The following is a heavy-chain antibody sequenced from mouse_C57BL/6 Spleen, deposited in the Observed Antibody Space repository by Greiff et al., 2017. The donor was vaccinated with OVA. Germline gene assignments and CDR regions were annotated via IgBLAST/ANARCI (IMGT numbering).Heavy chain of an antibody. Sequence: EVQRVESGPELVKPGASVKMSCKASGYTFTDYNMHWVKQSHGKSLEWIGNINPNNGGTSYNQKFKGKATLTVKKSSSTAYMELRSLTSEDSADYYCARYYYGSSYGYWGQGTTLTVSS. CDR1: GYTFTDYN. V-gene: IGHV1-22*01. D-gene: IGHD1-1*01. CDR3: ARYYYGSSYGY. J-gene: IGHJ2*01. CDR2: INPNNGGT.